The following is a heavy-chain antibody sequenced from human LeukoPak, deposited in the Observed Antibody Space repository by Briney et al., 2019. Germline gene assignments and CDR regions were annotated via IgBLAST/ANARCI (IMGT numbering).Heavy chain of an antibody. Sequence: GGSLRLSCAASGFTFSSYAMHWVRQAPGKGLEWVAVISYDGSNKYYADSVKGRFTISRDNSKNTLYLQMNSLRAEDTAVYYWARAKKVLPAYYSDYWGQGTLVTVSS. CDR3: ARAKKVLPAYYSDY. CDR2: ISYDGSNK. D-gene: IGHD2-15*01. J-gene: IGHJ4*02. V-gene: IGHV3-30-3*01. CDR1: GFTFSSYA.